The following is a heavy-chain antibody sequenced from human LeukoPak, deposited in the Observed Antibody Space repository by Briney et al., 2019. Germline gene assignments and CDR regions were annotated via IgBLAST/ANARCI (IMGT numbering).Heavy chain of an antibody. CDR3: ARESGYDFWSGYLRFWDY. V-gene: IGHV1-18*01. CDR1: GYTFTSYG. CDR2: ISAYNGNT. J-gene: IGHJ4*02. Sequence: ASVKVSCKASGYTFTSYGISWVRQAPGQGLEWMGWISAYNGNTNYAQKLQGRVTMTTDTSTSTAYMELRSLRSDDTAVYYCARESGYDFWSGYLRFWDYWGQGTLVTVSS. D-gene: IGHD3-3*01.